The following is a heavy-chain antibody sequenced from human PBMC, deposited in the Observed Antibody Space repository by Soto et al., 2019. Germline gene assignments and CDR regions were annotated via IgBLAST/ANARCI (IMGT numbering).Heavy chain of an antibody. J-gene: IGHJ4*02. Sequence: EVQLVESGGGLVKPGGSLRLSCAASGFTFSNAWMNWVRQAPGKGLEWVGRIKSKTDGGTTDYAAPVKGRFTISRDDSKNTLYLQMNSLKTEDTAVYYCTTHDIVLMVYAADYFDYWGQGTLVTVSS. CDR3: TTHDIVLMVYAADYFDY. CDR2: IKSKTDGGTT. V-gene: IGHV3-15*07. D-gene: IGHD2-8*01. CDR1: GFTFSNAW.